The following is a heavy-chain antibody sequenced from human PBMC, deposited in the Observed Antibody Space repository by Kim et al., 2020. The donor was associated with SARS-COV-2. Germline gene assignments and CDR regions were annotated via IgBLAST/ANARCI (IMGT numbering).Heavy chain of an antibody. J-gene: IGHJ6*02. CDR1: VFTFSSYS. Sequence: GGSLRLSCAASVFTFSSYSMNWVRQAPGKGLEWVSSISSSSSYIYYADSVKGRFTISRDNAKNSLYLQMNSLRAEDTAVYYCASAGEWSYYYYYGMDVWGQGTTVTVS. V-gene: IGHV3-21*01. CDR2: ISSSSSYI. D-gene: IGHD3-10*01. CDR3: ASAGEWSYYYYYGMDV.